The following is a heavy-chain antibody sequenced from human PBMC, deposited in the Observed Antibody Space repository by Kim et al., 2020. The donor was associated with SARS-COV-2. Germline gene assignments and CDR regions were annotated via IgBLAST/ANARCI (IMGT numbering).Heavy chain of an antibody. CDR2: IYYSGST. D-gene: IGHD4-17*01. J-gene: IGHJ4*02. CDR3: ARLNDYGDYFDY. CDR1: GGSISSSSYY. V-gene: IGHV4-39*01. Sequence: SETLSLTCTVSGGSISSSSYYWGWIRQPPGKGLEWIGSIYYSGSTYYNPSLKSRVTISVDTSKNQFSLKLSSVTAADTAVYYCARLNDYGDYFDYWGQGTLVTVSS.